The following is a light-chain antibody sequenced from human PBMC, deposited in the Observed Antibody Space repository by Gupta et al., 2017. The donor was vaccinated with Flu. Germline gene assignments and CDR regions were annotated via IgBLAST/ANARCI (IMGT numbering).Light chain of an antibody. J-gene: IGLJ2*01. V-gene: IGLV3-10*01. Sequence: GTTSSTTGTSDVCGNNYVYWYQQNPGQAPMLIMYEDRKRPSGVPERFSGSNYGTMATLTISGAQAEDEADYYCYSTKTSSNNRVFGGGTNLTVL. CDR1: VCGNNY. CDR3: YSTKTSSNNRV. CDR2: EDR.